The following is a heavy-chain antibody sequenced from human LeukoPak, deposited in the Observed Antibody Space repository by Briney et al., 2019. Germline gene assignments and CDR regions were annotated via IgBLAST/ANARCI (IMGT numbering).Heavy chain of an antibody. V-gene: IGHV4-39*01. J-gene: IGHJ6*03. CDR1: GGSISSSSYY. CDR3: ARLDYSNYVGYYYYYMDV. D-gene: IGHD4-11*01. CDR2: IYYSGST. Sequence: SETLSLTCTVSGGSISSSSYYWGWIGQPPGKGLAWIGSIYYSGSTYYNPSLKSRVTISVDTSKNQFSLKLSSVTAADTAVYYCARLDYSNYVGYYYYYMDVSRKGTTVTVSS.